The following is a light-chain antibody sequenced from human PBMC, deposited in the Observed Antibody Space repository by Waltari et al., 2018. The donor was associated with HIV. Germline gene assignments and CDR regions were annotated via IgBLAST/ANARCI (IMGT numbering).Light chain of an antibody. Sequence: EIVLTQSPGTLSLSPGERATLSCRASQSVSSSYLAWYQQKPGQAPRLLIYGASSRATGIPDRFSGSGSETDFTLTISRLEPEDFAVYYCQQYVSSPSTFGGGTKVEIK. J-gene: IGKJ4*01. CDR3: QQYVSSPST. CDR2: GAS. CDR1: QSVSSSY. V-gene: IGKV3-20*01.